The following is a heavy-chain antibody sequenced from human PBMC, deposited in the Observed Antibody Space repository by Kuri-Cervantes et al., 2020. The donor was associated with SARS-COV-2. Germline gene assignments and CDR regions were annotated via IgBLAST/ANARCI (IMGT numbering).Heavy chain of an antibody. Sequence: ASVKVSCKASVYTFTGYYMHWVRQAPGQGLEWMGWINPNSGGTNYAQKFQGRVTMTRDTSINTAYMELSRLRSDDTAVYYCARDQQMVYAAWGAIDYWGQGTLVTVSS. V-gene: IGHV1-2*02. CDR3: ARDQQMVYAAWGAIDY. CDR1: VYTFTGYY. CDR2: INPNSGGT. J-gene: IGHJ4*02. D-gene: IGHD2-8*01.